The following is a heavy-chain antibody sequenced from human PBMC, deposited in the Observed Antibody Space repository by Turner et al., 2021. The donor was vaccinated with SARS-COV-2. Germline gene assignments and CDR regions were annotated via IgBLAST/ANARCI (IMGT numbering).Heavy chain of an antibody. CDR3: ARRPIHFASGSWGFFDV. Sequence: QLQLQESGPGLVNPSETLSLTCAVSGNSISTSNYNWGWIRQPAGKGLEWIWSIYKCGNTSYNPSLKSRVTRSADTSKNQFSLKLSSGTAADTAVYYCARRPIHFASGSWGFFDVWGQGTLVTVAS. D-gene: IGHD3-10*01. J-gene: IGHJ4*02. CDR2: IYKCGNT. V-gene: IGHV4-39*01. CDR1: GNSISTSNYN.